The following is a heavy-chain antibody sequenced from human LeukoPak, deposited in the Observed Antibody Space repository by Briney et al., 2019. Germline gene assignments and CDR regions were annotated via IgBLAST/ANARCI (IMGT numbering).Heavy chain of an antibody. CDR3: VRGVGVSRFNYLDS. Sequence: GGSLRLSCAASGFTFSSYGMHWVRQAPGKGLEWVAVIWYDGSNKYYADSVKGRFTISRDNSKNTLYLQMNSLRDGDTAVYYCVRGVGVSRFNYLDSWGRGTLVIVSS. CDR1: GFTFSSYG. CDR2: IWYDGSNK. J-gene: IGHJ4*02. D-gene: IGHD6-13*01. V-gene: IGHV3-33*01.